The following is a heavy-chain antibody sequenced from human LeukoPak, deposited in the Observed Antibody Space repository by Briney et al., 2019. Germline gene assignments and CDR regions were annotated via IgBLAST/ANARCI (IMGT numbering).Heavy chain of an antibody. Sequence: PWESLSLTCTVSGGSFSSCGYYWSWIRQHPGKALEWFGYIYYSGSTYYNPSLKSRVTISVDTSKNQFSLKLSSETAADTAVYYCARSSSSNRLFFDYWGQGTLVTVSS. CDR3: ARSSSSNRLFFDY. D-gene: IGHD6-6*01. V-gene: IGHV4-31*03. CDR2: IYYSGST. J-gene: IGHJ4*02. CDR1: GGSFSSCGYY.